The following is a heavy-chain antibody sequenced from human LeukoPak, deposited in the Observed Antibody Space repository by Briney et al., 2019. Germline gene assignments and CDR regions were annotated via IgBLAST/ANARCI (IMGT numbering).Heavy chain of an antibody. J-gene: IGHJ3*02. CDR1: GYTLTELS. D-gene: IGHD3-22*01. CDR3: ATVYRGDSSVPNAFDI. V-gene: IGHV1-24*01. CDR2: FDPEDGET. Sequence: ASVKVSCKVSGYTLTELSMHWVRQAPGKGLEWMGGFDPEDGETIYAQKFQGRVTMTEDTSTDTAYMELSSLRSGDTAVYYCATVYRGDSSVPNAFDIWGQGTMVTVSS.